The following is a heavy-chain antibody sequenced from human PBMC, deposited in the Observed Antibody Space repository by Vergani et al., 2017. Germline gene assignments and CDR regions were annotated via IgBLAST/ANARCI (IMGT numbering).Heavy chain of an antibody. V-gene: IGHV4-31*03. CDR1: GDSISSGVYY. CDR2: IYSTGST. J-gene: IGHJ4*02. Sequence: QVQLQESGPGLVKPSQTLSLTCTVSGDSISSGVYYWNWIRQHPGKGLEWIGYIYSTGSTHHNPSLRRRINMSVDTSKNQFSLKLNSVTAADTAVYYCARSRIYYGAGSPDYWGQGTLVTVSS. CDR3: ARSRIYYGAGSPDY. D-gene: IGHD3-10*01.